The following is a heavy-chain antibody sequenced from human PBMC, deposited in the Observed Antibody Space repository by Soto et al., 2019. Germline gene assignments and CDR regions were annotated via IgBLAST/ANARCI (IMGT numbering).Heavy chain of an antibody. D-gene: IGHD3-10*01. J-gene: IGHJ4*02. CDR2: ISAYNGNT. Sequence: QVQLVQSGAEVKKPGASVKVSCKASGYTFTSYGISWVRQAPGQGLEWMGWISAYNGNTNYAQMLQVRVTMTTDRSTGSPYMELRSLRSDDTAVYYSARGSITIEGDYWGQGTLVIVSS. CDR1: GYTFTSYG. CDR3: ARGSITIEGDY. V-gene: IGHV1-18*01.